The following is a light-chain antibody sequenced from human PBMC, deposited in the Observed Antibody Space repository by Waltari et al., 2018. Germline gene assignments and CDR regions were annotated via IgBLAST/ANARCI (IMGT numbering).Light chain of an antibody. V-gene: IGKV3-20*01. J-gene: IGKJ1*01. CDR2: GAS. Sequence: EIVLTQSPGTLSLSPGERGTLSCRASQSVGRSLFWYQQKRSQAPRLLIYGASTRATGTPDRFSGGGSGTDFSLTISRLEPEDFAVYYCQMYVRLPVTFGQGTKVEI. CDR3: QMYVRLPVT. CDR1: QSVGRSL.